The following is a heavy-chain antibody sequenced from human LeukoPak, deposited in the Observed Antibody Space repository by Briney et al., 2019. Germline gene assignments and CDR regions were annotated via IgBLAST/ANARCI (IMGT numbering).Heavy chain of an antibody. CDR2: IYYRGTT. CDR1: GGSISRSSYY. Sequence: SETLSLTCSVSGGSISRSSYYWGWIRQPPGKGLEWIGNIYYRGTTYYNPSLKSRVTISADTSRDQFSLKLNSVTATDTAIYYCAGHRIEPAAGIDYWGQGALVTVSS. D-gene: IGHD2-2*01. V-gene: IGHV4-39*01. CDR3: AGHRIEPAAGIDY. J-gene: IGHJ4*02.